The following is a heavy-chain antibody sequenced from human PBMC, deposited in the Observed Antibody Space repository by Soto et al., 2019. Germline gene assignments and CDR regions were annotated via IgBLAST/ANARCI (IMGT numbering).Heavy chain of an antibody. V-gene: IGHV3-13*01. D-gene: IGHD1-7*01. J-gene: IGHJ5*02. Sequence: GGSLRLSCAASGFTFSSYDMHWVRQATGKGLEWVSAIGTAGDTYYPGSVKGRFTISRENAKNSLYLQMNSLRAGDTAVYYCARALTGTYWFDPWGQGTLVTVSS. CDR2: IGTAGDT. CDR3: ARALTGTYWFDP. CDR1: GFTFSSYD.